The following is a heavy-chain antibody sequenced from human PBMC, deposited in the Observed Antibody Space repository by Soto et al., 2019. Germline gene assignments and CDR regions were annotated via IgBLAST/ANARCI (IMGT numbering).Heavy chain of an antibody. J-gene: IGHJ4*02. Sequence: PGWSLRLSCASSVFTFSSYWMHWVRQVPGKGLLWVSRIDEYGSTINYADSVKGRFTISRDNARNTLYLEMNSLRAEDTALYYCTRDIGGKGAYWGPGTLVTVSS. CDR3: TRDIGGKGAY. CDR1: VFTFSSYW. D-gene: IGHD3-10*01. V-gene: IGHV3-74*01. CDR2: IDEYGSTI.